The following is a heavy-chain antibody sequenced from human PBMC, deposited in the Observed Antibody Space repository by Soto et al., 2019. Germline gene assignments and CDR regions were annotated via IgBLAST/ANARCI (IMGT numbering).Heavy chain of an antibody. J-gene: IGHJ4*02. CDR1: GFTFSSYG. V-gene: IGHV3-30*03. CDR2: ISYDGSNK. Sequence: PGGSLRLSCAASGFTFSSYGMHWVRQAPGKGLEWVAVISYDGSNKYYADSVKGRFTISRDNSKNTLYLQMNSLRAEDTAVYYCATGGAQLLLHYWGQGTLVTVSS. D-gene: IGHD2-2*01. CDR3: ATGGAQLLLHY.